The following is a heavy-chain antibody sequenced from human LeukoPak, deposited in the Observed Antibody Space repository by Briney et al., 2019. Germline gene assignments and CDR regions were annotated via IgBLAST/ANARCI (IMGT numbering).Heavy chain of an antibody. CDR2: ISSSSSYI. D-gene: IGHD1-26*01. V-gene: IGHV3-21*01. CDR1: GFTFSSYS. J-gene: IGHJ6*03. Sequence: GGSLRLSCAASGFTFSSYSMNWVRQAPGKGLEWVSSISSSSSYIYYADSVKGRFTISRDNAKSSLYLQMNSLRAEDTAVYYCARVVDSHYYYYMDVWGKGTTVTVSS. CDR3: ARVVDSHYYYYMDV.